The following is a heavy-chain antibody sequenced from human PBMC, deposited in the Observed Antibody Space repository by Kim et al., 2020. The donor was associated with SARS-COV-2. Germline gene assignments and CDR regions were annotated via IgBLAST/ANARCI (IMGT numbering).Heavy chain of an antibody. Sequence: TNYAQKLQGRVTMTTDPSTSTAYMGLRSLRSDDTAVYYCAREGFEQQTDYWGQGTLVTVSS. J-gene: IGHJ4*02. V-gene: IGHV1-18*01. CDR3: AREGFEQQTDY. D-gene: IGHD6-13*01. CDR2: T.